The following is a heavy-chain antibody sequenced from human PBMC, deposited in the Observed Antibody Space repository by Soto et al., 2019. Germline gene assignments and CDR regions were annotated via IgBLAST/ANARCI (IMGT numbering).Heavy chain of an antibody. J-gene: IGHJ6*04. CDR2: IHHSGST. Sequence: PSETLSLTCTVSDASIISNNWWSWLRQPPGKGLEWIGEIHHSGSTNYNPSLKSRLTISVDRSKNQFSLELSSVTAADTAVYFCARNWNYVMDFWGKGTTVTVSS. CDR1: DASIISNNW. V-gene: IGHV4-4*02. CDR3: ARNWNYVMDF. D-gene: IGHD3-3*01.